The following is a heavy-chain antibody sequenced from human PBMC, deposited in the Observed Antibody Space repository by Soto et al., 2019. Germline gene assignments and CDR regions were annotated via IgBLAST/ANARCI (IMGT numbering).Heavy chain of an antibody. D-gene: IGHD6-6*01. Sequence: EVQLAESGGGLAQPGGSLRLSCVGSGFTFSSFEMNWVRQTPRKGLEWLSYIGRSGETIYYADSVKGRFTISRDNAKSSLFLPMNGLRDEDTGMYYCARDSRGGAARRPTFYYWGRGTLVTVSS. CDR2: IGRSGETI. V-gene: IGHV3-48*03. CDR1: GFTFSSFE. CDR3: ARDSRGGAARRPTFYY. J-gene: IGHJ4*02.